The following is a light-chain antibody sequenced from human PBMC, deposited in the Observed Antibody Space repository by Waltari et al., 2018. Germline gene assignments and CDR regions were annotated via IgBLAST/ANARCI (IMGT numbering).Light chain of an antibody. CDR2: EDN. J-gene: IGLJ2*01. V-gene: IGLV3-10*01. CDR3: YSTDRTGKQRV. Sequence: SYELTQPPSVSESPGQTARITCSGDALPNQYGYWYQQKSGQAPVLVIYEDNKRRSGIPERFSGSSSGTMVTLTISGAQVEDEGDYYCYSTDRTGKQRVFGGGTKLTVL. CDR1: ALPNQY.